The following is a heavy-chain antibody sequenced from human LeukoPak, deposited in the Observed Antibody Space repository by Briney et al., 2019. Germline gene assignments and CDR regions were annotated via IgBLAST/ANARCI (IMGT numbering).Heavy chain of an antibody. CDR1: GGSISSYY. Sequence: SETLSLTCTVSGGSISSYYWSWIRQPPGKGLEWIGYIYYSGSTNYNPSLKSRVTISVDTSKNQFSLKLSSVTAADTAVYYCATGGGVGATDYWGQGTLVTVSS. D-gene: IGHD1-26*01. CDR3: ATGGGVGATDY. V-gene: IGHV4-59*01. CDR2: IYYSGST. J-gene: IGHJ4*02.